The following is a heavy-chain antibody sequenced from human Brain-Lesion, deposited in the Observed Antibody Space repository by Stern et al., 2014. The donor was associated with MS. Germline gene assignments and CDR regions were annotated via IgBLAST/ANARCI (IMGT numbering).Heavy chain of an antibody. D-gene: IGHD2-15*01. CDR1: GGSVSSTSYA. J-gene: IGHJ5*02. CDR3: AGEEDIRYCSGGSCTGNWFDP. V-gene: IGHV4-39*01. Sequence: VQLEESGPGLVKPSETLSLTCTVAGGSVSSTSYAWAWIRQPPGKGLEWIGTIYYSGNTYYSPSPKSRLTISLDTSKNQFSLQLRSVTAADTAVYYCAGEEDIRYCSGGSCTGNWFDPWGQGTLVTVSS. CDR2: IYYSGNT.